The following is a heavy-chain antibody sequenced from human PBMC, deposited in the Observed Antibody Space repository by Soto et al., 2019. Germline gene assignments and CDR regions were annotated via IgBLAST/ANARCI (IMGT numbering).Heavy chain of an antibody. V-gene: IGHV3-30*18. Sequence: QVQLVESGGGVVQPGRSLRLSCAASGFTFSSYGMHWVRQAPGKGLEWVAVISYDGSNKYYADSVKGRFTISRDNSKNTLYLQMNSLRAEDTAVYYCGKEGTRYEFWSGAYFDYWGQGTLVTVSS. CDR1: GFTFSSYG. CDR3: GKEGTRYEFWSGAYFDY. J-gene: IGHJ4*02. CDR2: ISYDGSNK. D-gene: IGHD3-3*01.